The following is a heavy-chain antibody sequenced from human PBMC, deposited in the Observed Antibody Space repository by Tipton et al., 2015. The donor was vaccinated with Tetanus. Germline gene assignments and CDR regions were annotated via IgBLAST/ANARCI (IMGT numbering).Heavy chain of an antibody. V-gene: IGHV4-59*02. Sequence: TLSLTCTVSGDSVSGYYWSWIRQPPGKGLEWVGYVYYTGDTNYNLSLKSRVTISMDRSENQISLKMTSVTAADTAVYYCAGVTAQRTELYFEHWGQGTQVTVSS. J-gene: IGHJ1*01. CDR3: AGVTAQRTELYFEH. CDR1: GDSVSGYY. CDR2: VYYTGDT. D-gene: IGHD2-8*02.